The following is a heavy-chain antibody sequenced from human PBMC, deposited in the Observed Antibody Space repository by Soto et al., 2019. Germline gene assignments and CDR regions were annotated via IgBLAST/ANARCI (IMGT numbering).Heavy chain of an antibody. CDR2: IYYSGST. D-gene: IGHD2-8*02. CDR1: GGSISSGGYY. V-gene: IGHV4-31*03. CDR3: ARGSGWRCFDS. Sequence: QVQLQESGPGLVKPSQTLSLTCTVSGGSISSGGYYWIWISQHPGKGLEWIGYIYYSGSTYYNPYLKSRVTISVATSKNQCSLKLRSVTAAATAVYYCARGSGWRCFDSWGQGTLVTVSS. J-gene: IGHJ5*01.